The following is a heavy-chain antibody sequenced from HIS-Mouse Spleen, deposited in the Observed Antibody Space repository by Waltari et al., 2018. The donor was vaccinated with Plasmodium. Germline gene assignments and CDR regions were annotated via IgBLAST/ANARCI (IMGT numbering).Heavy chain of an antibody. CDR1: GGSFSGYY. Sequence: QVQLQQWGAGLLKPSETLSLTCAVYGGSFSGYYWSWIRQPPGKGLEWIGEINHSGSTNYNPTLKSRVTISVDTSKNQFSRKLSSVTAADTAVYYCARRVGATFDYWGQGTLVTVSS. V-gene: IGHV4-34*01. J-gene: IGHJ4*02. CDR3: ARRVGATFDY. CDR2: INHSGST. D-gene: IGHD1-26*01.